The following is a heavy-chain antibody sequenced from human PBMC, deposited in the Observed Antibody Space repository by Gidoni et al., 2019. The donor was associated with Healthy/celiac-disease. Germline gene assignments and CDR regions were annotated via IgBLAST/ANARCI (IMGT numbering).Heavy chain of an antibody. Sequence: QVQLQQRGAGLLKPSETLSLTCAVYGGSFSGYYWCWIRQPPGKGLEWIGEINHSGSTNSNPSLMSRVTISVDTSKNQFSLKLSSVTAADTAVYYCARGRGVVVVAATRWGFDPWGQGTLVTVSS. CDR1: GGSFSGYY. V-gene: IGHV4-34*01. CDR2: INHSGST. CDR3: ARGRGVVVVAATRWGFDP. J-gene: IGHJ5*02. D-gene: IGHD2-15*01.